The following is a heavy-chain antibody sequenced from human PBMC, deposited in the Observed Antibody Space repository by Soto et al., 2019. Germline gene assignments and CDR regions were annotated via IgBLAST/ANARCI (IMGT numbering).Heavy chain of an antibody. V-gene: IGHV2-26*01. D-gene: IGHD3-3*01. J-gene: IGHJ6*02. Sequence: QVTLKESGPVLVKPTETLTLTCTVSGFSLSNARMGVSWIRQPPGKALEWLAHIFSNDEKSYSTSLKSRPTISKDTSKSQVVLTITNMDPVDTATYYCARIPSYYDCWSGFYGMDVWVQGTTVTVSS. CDR1: GFSLSNARMG. CDR2: IFSNDEK. CDR3: ARIPSYYDCWSGFYGMDV.